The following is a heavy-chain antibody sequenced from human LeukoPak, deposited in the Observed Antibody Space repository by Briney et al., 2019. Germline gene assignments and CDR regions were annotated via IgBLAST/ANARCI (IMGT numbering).Heavy chain of an antibody. V-gene: IGHV4-38-2*01. CDR1: GYSIRSGYY. D-gene: IGHD3-10*01. J-gene: IGHJ5*02. CDR3: ARITMVRGVISWFDP. CDR2: SYHSGST. Sequence: PSETLSLTCAVSGYSIRSGYYWGWIRQPPGKGLEWIGSSYHSGSTYYNPSLKSRVTISVDTSKNQFSLKLSSVTAADTAVYYCARITMVRGVISWFDPWGQGTLVTVSS.